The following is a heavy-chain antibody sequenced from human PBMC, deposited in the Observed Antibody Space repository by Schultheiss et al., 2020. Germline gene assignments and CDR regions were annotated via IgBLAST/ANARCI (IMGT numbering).Heavy chain of an antibody. CDR2: ISSSGSTI. V-gene: IGHV3-48*03. J-gene: IGHJ5*02. Sequence: GGSLRLSCAASGFTFSSYEMNWVRQAPGKGLEWVSYISSSGSTIYYADSVKGRFTISRDNAKNSLYLQMNSLRAEDTAVYYCARAGIAAAGYNWFDPWGQGTLVTVSS. D-gene: IGHD6-13*01. CDR1: GFTFSSYE. CDR3: ARAGIAAAGYNWFDP.